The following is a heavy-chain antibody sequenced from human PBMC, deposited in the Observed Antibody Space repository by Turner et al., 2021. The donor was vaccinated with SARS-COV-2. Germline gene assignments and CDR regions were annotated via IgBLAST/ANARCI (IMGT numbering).Heavy chain of an antibody. Sequence: EVQLLESVGGLVQPGGSLRLSCAASGFTFSSYAMSWVRQAPGKGLEWVSAISGSGGRTYYADSVKGRFTISRDNSKNTLYLQMNSLRAEDTAVYYCAKGYDSSGYYSARGGLFCDYWGQGTLVTVSS. CDR3: AKGYDSSGYYSARGGLFCDY. V-gene: IGHV3-23*01. D-gene: IGHD3-22*01. CDR2: ISGSGGRT. CDR1: GFTFSSYA. J-gene: IGHJ4*02.